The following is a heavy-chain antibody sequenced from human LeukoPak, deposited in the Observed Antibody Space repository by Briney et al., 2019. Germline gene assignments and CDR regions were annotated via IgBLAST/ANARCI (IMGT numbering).Heavy chain of an antibody. CDR2: VNSDGTGT. V-gene: IGHV3-74*01. CDR1: GFTFSSYL. J-gene: IGHJ6*03. Sequence: GGSLRLSCAVSGFTFSSYLMHWVRQAPGKGLVWVSRVNSDGTGTTYADSVEGRFTISRDNAKNTVYLQMNSLRAEDTAIYYCIRTLIVATSPYMDVWGKGTTVTVSS. CDR3: IRTLIVATSPYMDV. D-gene: IGHD5-12*01.